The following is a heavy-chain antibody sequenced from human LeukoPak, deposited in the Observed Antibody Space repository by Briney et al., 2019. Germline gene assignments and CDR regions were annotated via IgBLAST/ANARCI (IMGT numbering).Heavy chain of an antibody. V-gene: IGHV3-30*04. J-gene: IGHJ4*02. CDR2: LSFDGSSE. D-gene: IGHD2-2*01. CDR3: VRGVGYHLVY. Sequence: GGSLRLSPADTASIFSTSAIHWVRQAPRKGLEWVAVLSFDGSSENYADSVRGRFSISRDNSKKTLYLQMNSLNPEDTAVYYCVRGVGYHLVYWGQGTLVTVSP. CDR1: ASIFSTSA.